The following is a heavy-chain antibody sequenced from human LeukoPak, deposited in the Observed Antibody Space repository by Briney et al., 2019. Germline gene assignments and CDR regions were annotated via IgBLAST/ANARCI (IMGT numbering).Heavy chain of an antibody. D-gene: IGHD2-15*01. V-gene: IGHV4-34*01. J-gene: IGHJ5*02. CDR1: GGSFSGYY. CDR3: ARSVVVVVAATDEMDWFDP. CDR2: INHSGST. Sequence: SETLSLTCAVYGGSFSGYYWSWIRQPPGKGLEWIGEINHSGSTNYNPSLKSRVTISVDTSKNQFSLKLSSVTASDTAVYYCARSVVVVVAATDEMDWFDPWGQGTLVTVSS.